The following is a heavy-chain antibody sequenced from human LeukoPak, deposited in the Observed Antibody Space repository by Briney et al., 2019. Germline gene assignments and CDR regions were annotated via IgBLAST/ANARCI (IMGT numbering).Heavy chain of an antibody. J-gene: IGHJ4*02. D-gene: IGHD6-13*01. V-gene: IGHV4-30-2*01. CDR2: IYHSGST. CDR1: GGSISSGGYS. CDR3: ARVVAAAGSPLFDY. Sequence: SSQTLSLTCAVSGGSISSGGYSWSWIRQPPGKGLEWIGYIYHSGSTYYNPSLKSRVTISVDRSKNQFSLKLSSVTAADTAVYYCARVVAAAGSPLFDYWGQGTLVTVSS.